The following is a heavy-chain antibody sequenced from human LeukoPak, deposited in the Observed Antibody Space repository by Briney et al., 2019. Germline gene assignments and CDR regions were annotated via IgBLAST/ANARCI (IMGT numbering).Heavy chain of an antibody. D-gene: IGHD4-17*01. CDR1: GYTFTSYG. CDR2: ISAYNGNT. CDR3: ARAEDYRDLPGALDY. V-gene: IGHV1-18*01. Sequence: ASVKVSCKASGYTFTSYGISWVRQAPGQGLEWMGWISAYNGNTNYAQKLQGRVTMTTDTSTSTAYMELRSLRSDDTAVYYCARAEDYRDLPGALDYWGQGTLVTVSS. J-gene: IGHJ4*02.